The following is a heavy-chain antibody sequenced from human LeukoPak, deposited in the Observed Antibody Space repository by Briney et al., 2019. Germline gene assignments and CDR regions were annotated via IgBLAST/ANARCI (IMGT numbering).Heavy chain of an antibody. Sequence: GGSLRLSCAASGFTFSSYGMHWVRQAPGKGLEWVAFIRYDGSNKYYADSVKGRFTISRDNAKNSLYLQMNSLRAEDTAVYYCARSGIAAGALTFDYWGQGTLVTVSS. CDR2: IRYDGSNK. CDR3: ARSGIAAGALTFDY. CDR1: GFTFSSYG. V-gene: IGHV3-30*02. D-gene: IGHD6-13*01. J-gene: IGHJ4*02.